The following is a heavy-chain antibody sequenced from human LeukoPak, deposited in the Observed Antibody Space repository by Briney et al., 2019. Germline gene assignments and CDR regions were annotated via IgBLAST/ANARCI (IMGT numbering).Heavy chain of an antibody. CDR1: GYSFTSYW. J-gene: IGHJ4*02. Sequence: GESLKISCKGSGYSFTSYWIGWVRQMPGKGLEWMGIIYPGDSNTRYSPSLQGQVTISADKSISAAYLQWSSLEASDTAMYYCARHGTYSSGWPFDYWGQGTLVTVSS. D-gene: IGHD6-19*01. CDR3: ARHGTYSSGWPFDY. CDR2: IYPGDSNT. V-gene: IGHV5-51*01.